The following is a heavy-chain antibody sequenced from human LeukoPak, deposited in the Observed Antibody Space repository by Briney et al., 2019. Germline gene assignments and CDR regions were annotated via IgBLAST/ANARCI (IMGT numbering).Heavy chain of an antibody. Sequence: PSETLSLTCAVYGGSFSGYYWSWIRQPPGKGLEWIGEINDSGSTNYNPSLKSRVTISVDTSKNQFSLKLTSVTAADTALYYCARPSGSAGDYFLHYWGQGTLVTVSS. D-gene: IGHD4-17*01. V-gene: IGHV4-34*01. CDR2: INDSGST. CDR1: GGSFSGYY. J-gene: IGHJ4*02. CDR3: ARPSGSAGDYFLHY.